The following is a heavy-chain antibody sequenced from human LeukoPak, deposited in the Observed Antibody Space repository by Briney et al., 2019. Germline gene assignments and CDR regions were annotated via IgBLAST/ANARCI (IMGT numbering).Heavy chain of an antibody. CDR3: ARESSGYGNDAFDI. V-gene: IGHV3-53*01. CDR1: GFTVSSNY. CDR2: IYSGGST. J-gene: IGHJ3*02. Sequence: GGSLRLSCAASGFTVSSNYMSWVRQAPGKGLEWVSVIYSGGSTYYADSVKGRFTISRDNSKNTLYLQMNGLRAEDTAVYYCARESSGYGNDAFDIWGQGTMVTVSS. D-gene: IGHD5-12*01.